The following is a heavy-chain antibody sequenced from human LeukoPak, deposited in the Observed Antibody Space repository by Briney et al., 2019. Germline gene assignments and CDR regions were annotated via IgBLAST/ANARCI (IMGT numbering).Heavy chain of an antibody. CDR2: INSDGSST. CDR1: GFTFSSYW. J-gene: IGHJ5*02. CDR3: ARVDGYCSSTSCHAGWFDP. Sequence: GVSLRLSCAASGFTFSSYWMHWLPQAPGKGLVGVSRINSDGSSTSYADSVKGRFTISRDNAKNTMYLQMNSLRAEDTAVYYCARVDGYCSSTSCHAGWFDPWGQGTLVTVSS. D-gene: IGHD2-2*03. V-gene: IGHV3-74*01.